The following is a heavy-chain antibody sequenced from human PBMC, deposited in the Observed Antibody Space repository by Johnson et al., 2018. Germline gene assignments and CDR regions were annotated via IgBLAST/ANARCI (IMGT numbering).Heavy chain of an antibody. Sequence: VQLVQSGGGLVKPGGSLRLSCVASGFTFTNAWMSWVRQAPGKGLEWVGRIKSKTDGGTTDYTASVKGRFTISRDDSKNTLYLQMNSLKTEDTAVKYCTTDREDYDFWSGYSYPNGKIDYWGQGTLVTVSS. J-gene: IGHJ4*02. D-gene: IGHD3-3*01. CDR1: GFTFTNAW. CDR2: IKSKTDGGTT. CDR3: TTDREDYDFWSGYSYPNGKIDY. V-gene: IGHV3-15*01.